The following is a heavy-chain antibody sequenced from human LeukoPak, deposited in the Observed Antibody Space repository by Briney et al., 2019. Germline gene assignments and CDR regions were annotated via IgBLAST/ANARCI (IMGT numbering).Heavy chain of an antibody. CDR1: GYTFTSYG. D-gene: IGHD3-10*01. CDR2: ISAYNGKT. J-gene: IGHJ5*02. Sequence: ASGKVSCKASGYTFTSYGISWVWRAPGQGLEWMGLISAYNGKTNYAQKLQGRVTMTTDTSTSTAYMELRSLRSDDTAVYYCARATMVRGVAHYNWFDPWGQGTLVTVSS. V-gene: IGHV1-18*04. CDR3: ARATMVRGVAHYNWFDP.